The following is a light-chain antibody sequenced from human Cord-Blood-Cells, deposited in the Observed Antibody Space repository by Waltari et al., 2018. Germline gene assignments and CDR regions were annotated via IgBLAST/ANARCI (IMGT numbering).Light chain of an antibody. V-gene: IGKV1-39*01. CDR2: AAS. Sequence: DIQMTQSPSSLSASVVERVIMTCRASQSISSYLKWYQQKPGKAPKLLIYAASSLQSGVPSRFSGSGSGTDFTLTISSLQPEDFATYYCQQSYSTPYTFGQGTKLEIK. CDR1: QSISSY. CDR3: QQSYSTPYT. J-gene: IGKJ2*01.